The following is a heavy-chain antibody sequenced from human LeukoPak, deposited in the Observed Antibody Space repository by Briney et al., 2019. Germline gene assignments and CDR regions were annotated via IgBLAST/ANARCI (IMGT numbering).Heavy chain of an antibody. CDR3: ARDRPRYSSSRGAPYWYFDL. J-gene: IGHJ2*01. V-gene: IGHV1-2*02. CDR1: GYTFTGYY. Sequence: ASVKVSCEASGYTFTGYYMHWVRQAPGQGLEWMGWINPNSGGTNYAQKFQGRVTMTRDTSISTAYMELSRLRSDDTAVYYCARDRPRYSSSRGAPYWYFDLWGRGTLVTVSS. CDR2: INPNSGGT. D-gene: IGHD6-13*01.